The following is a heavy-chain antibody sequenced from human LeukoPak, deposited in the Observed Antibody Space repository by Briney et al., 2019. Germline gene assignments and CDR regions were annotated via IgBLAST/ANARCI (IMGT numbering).Heavy chain of an antibody. CDR3: AKAVPKAVVTPSFDY. D-gene: IGHD4-23*01. Sequence: GGSLRLSCVASGFTFRRYWMTWVRQAPGKKPEWVANIKEGGSEKYYDDSVRGRFTISRDNAKNTLYLDMNSLRVEDTAVYYCAKAVPKAVVTPSFDYWGQGTLVTVSS. CDR2: IKEGGSEK. CDR1: GFTFRRYW. V-gene: IGHV3-7*03. J-gene: IGHJ4*02.